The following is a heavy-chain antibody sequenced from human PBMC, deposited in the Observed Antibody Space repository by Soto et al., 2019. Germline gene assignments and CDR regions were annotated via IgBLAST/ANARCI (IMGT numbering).Heavy chain of an antibody. V-gene: IGHV3-7*05. Sequence: EAQLVESGGALVQPGGSLRLSCAASGFTFTNYYMTWVRQAPGKGLQWVATISQDGTEKYYVGSVKGRFTISRDNDKNSVYLQMNSLRLEDTALYYCARYVGEIWGHGTKVTVSS. J-gene: IGHJ3*02. CDR1: GFTFTNYY. CDR2: ISQDGTEK. CDR3: ARYVGEI. D-gene: IGHD3-10*02.